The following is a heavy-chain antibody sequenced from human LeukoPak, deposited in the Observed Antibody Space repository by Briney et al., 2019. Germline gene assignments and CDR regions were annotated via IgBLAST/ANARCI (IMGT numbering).Heavy chain of an antibody. CDR2: ISAYNGNT. Sequence: ASVKVSCKASGYIFTNYGISWVRQAPGQGLEWMGWISAYNGNTDYAQKLQDRVTMTTNTSTSTAYMELRSLRSDDTAVYYCARGQYFDYWGQGTLVTVSS. CDR3: ARGQYFDY. CDR1: GYIFTNYG. V-gene: IGHV1-18*01. J-gene: IGHJ4*02.